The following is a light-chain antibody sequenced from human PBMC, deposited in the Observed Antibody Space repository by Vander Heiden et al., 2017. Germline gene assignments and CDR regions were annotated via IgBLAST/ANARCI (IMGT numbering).Light chain of an antibody. CDR3: LHGYSLRNT. Sequence: DIQMTQSPSSLSASIGDRATITCRSSGSIYSYLNWYQQKGGKAPTLLIYSASSLQGGVPARFNGSGSGTDFTLTISRLQPEDFATYYCLHGYSLRNTFGQGTKVEI. CDR1: GSIYSY. V-gene: IGKV1-39*01. J-gene: IGKJ1*01. CDR2: SAS.